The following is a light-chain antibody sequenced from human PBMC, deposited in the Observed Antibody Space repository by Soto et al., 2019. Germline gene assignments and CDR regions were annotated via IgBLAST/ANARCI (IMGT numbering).Light chain of an antibody. Sequence: DIQMTQSPSTLSGSVGDRVTITCRASQTISSWLAWYQHKQGKAPNXLIYEVSTLHSGVPSRFSGSGSGTDLSITINGLQPEDLETYYCQQSHSIPGTFGQGTKVDIK. J-gene: IGKJ1*01. CDR2: EVS. CDR3: QQSHSIPGT. CDR1: QTISSW. V-gene: IGKV1-5*03.